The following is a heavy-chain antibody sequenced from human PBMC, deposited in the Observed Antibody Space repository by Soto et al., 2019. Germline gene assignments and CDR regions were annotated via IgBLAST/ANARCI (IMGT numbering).Heavy chain of an antibody. J-gene: IGHJ6*02. CDR3: TRDYAANYDFWSGYYYYYGMEV. Sequence: GGSRRLSCTASGFTFGYYAMSWVRQAPGKGLEWVGFIRSKAYGGTTEYAASVKGRFTISRDDSKSIAYLQMNSLKTEDTAVYYCTRDYAANYDFWSGYYYYYGMEVWGQGATVTVSS. D-gene: IGHD3-3*01. V-gene: IGHV3-49*04. CDR1: GFTFGYYA. CDR2: IRSKAYGGTT.